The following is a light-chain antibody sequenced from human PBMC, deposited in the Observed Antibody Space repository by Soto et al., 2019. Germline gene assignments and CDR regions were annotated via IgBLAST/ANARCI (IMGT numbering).Light chain of an antibody. CDR1: HSLVYSDGSTY. V-gene: IGKV2-30*01. J-gene: IGKJ1*01. Sequence: VVMNQSPLSLPVTLGQPASISCRSSHSLVYSDGSTYLNWFKTRPGQSPRRIIYKVSNRDSGVPDRLSGSGSGTDFTMKISRVEAEEVWVDDGMPLTHWPWTFGQGTKVDI. CDR2: KVS. CDR3: MPLTHWPWT.